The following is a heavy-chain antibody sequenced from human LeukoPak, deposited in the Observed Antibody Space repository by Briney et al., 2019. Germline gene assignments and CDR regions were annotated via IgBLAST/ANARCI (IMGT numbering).Heavy chain of an antibody. V-gene: IGHV3-21*01. J-gene: IGHJ4*02. D-gene: IGHD5-18*01. CDR2: ISSSSSCI. CDR1: GFTFSSYS. Sequence: PGGSLRLSCAASGFTFSSYSMNWVRQAPGKGLEWVSSISSSSSCIYYADSVKGRFTISRDNAKNSLYLQMNSLRAEDTAVYYCARSDVDTDASFDYWGQGTLVTVSS. CDR3: ARSDVDTDASFDY.